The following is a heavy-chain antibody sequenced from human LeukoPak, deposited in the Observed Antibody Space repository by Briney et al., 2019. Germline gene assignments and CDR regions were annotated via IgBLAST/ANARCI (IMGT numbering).Heavy chain of an antibody. Sequence: GGSLRLSCAASGYSFSTYSMIWVRQAPGKGLEWVSSVSGTSEYIYYADSVRGRFTISRDNAKNTVYLQMNSLRAEDTAVYYCARSERWLQYAFDIWGQGTMVTVSS. CDR3: ARSERWLQYAFDI. D-gene: IGHD5-24*01. J-gene: IGHJ3*02. V-gene: IGHV3-21*04. CDR1: GYSFSTYS. CDR2: VSGTSEYI.